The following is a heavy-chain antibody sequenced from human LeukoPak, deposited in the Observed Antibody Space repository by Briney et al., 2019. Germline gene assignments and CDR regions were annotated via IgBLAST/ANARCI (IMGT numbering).Heavy chain of an antibody. Sequence: SEALSLTCSVSGYSISSGYYWGWIRQPPGKGLEWIGNIYHDGNTYYNPSLKSRVTISVDTSKNQFSLRLSSVTAADTAVYYCARFFRTVWELPYYWGPGTLVTVSS. D-gene: IGHD1-26*01. V-gene: IGHV4-38-2*02. J-gene: IGHJ4*02. CDR1: GYSISSGYY. CDR3: ARFFRTVWELPYY. CDR2: IYHDGNT.